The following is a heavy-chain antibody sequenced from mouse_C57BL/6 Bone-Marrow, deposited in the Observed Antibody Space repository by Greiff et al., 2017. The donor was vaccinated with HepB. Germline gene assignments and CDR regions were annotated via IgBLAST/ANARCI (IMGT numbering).Heavy chain of an antibody. D-gene: IGHD1-1*01. CDR2: IYPGDGDT. CDR3: ARSDYYGSSYWYFDV. J-gene: IGHJ2*01. Sequence: QVQLQQSGAELVKPGASVKISCKASGYAFSSYWMNWVKQRPGKGLEWIGQIYPGDGDTNYNGKFKGKATLTADKSSSTAYMQLSSLTSEDSAVYFCARSDYYGSSYWYFDVWGQGTTLTVSS. V-gene: IGHV1-80*01. CDR1: GYAFSSYW.